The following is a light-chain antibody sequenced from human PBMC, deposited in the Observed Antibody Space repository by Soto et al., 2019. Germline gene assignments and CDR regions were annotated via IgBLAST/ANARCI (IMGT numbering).Light chain of an antibody. V-gene: IGKV1-16*01. Sequence: DIQMTQSPSSLSASVGDRVTITCRASQDIRSYLAWFQQRPGKAPKSLIFAASNLQSGVPSRFSASGFGTDFTFTISSLQPEDFATYYCQQYNNYPLTFGGGTKVEIK. CDR1: QDIRSY. CDR3: QQYNNYPLT. CDR2: AAS. J-gene: IGKJ4*01.